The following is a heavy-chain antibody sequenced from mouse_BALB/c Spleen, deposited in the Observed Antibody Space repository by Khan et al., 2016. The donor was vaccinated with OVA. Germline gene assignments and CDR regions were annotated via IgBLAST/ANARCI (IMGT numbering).Heavy chain of an antibody. CDR1: GYSFTGYF. Sequence: VQLKESGPELVKPGASVKISCKASGYSFTGYFMNWVMQSHGKSLEWIGRINPHIGETLYNQKFKGKATLTVDESSRTAHMELQSLASEDSAVYYCARKNGSDFDYWGQGTTLTVSS. V-gene: IGHV1-20*02. CDR3: ARKNGSDFDY. CDR2: INPHIGET. D-gene: IGHD1-1*01. J-gene: IGHJ2*01.